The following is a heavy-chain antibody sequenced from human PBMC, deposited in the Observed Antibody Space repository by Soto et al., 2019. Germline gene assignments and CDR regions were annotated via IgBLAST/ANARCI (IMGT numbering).Heavy chain of an antibody. D-gene: IGHD1-7*01. CDR1: GFTFSSYA. J-gene: IGHJ4*02. CDR3: ATMGAITGTTFVDFEY. V-gene: IGHV3-23*01. CDR2: ISGSGGST. Sequence: GESLRLSCAASGFTFSSYAMSWVRQAPGKGLEWVSAISGSGGSTYYADSVKGRFTISRDNSKNTLYLQMNSLRAEDTAVYYCATMGAITGTTFVDFEYWGQGTLVAVSS.